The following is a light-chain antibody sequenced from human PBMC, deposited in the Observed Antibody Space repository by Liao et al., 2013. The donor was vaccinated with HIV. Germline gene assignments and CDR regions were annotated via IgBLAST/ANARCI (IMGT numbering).Light chain of an antibody. V-gene: IGLV3-1*01. J-gene: IGLJ3*02. CDR1: KLGQKY. CDR3: QVWDSSTDHRV. Sequence: SLELTQPPSVSVSAGQTATITCSGEKLGQKYAFWYQQKAGHSPVEVIFEDSKRPSGIPERFSGSNSGNTATLTISRVEAGDEADYFCQVWDSSTDHRVFGGGTKLTVL. CDR2: EDS.